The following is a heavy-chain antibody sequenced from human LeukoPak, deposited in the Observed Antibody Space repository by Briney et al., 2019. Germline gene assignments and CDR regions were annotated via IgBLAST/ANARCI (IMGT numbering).Heavy chain of an antibody. Sequence: SETLSLTCTVSGGSISSSSYYWGWIRQPPGKGREWIGSIYYSGSTYYNPSLKSRVTISVDTSKNQFSLKLSSVTAADTAVYYCARDRLRVAVSDYWGQGTLVTVSS. V-gene: IGHV4-39*07. J-gene: IGHJ4*02. CDR1: GGSISSSSYY. D-gene: IGHD2-21*01. CDR2: IYYSGST. CDR3: ARDRLRVAVSDY.